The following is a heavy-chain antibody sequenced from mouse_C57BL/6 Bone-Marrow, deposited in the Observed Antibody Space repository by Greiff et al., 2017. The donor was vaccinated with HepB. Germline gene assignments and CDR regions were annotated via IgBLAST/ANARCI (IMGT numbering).Heavy chain of an antibody. V-gene: IGHV1-55*01. CDR3: ARVWAMGNHGYFDV. CDR1: GYTFTSYW. D-gene: IGHD1-1*02. J-gene: IGHJ1*03. CDR2: IYPGSGST. Sequence: QVQLQQPGAELVKPGASVKMSCKASGYTFTSYWITWVKQRPGQGLEWIGDIYPGSGSTNYNEKFKSKATLTVDTSSSTAYMQLSSLTSEDSAVYYCARVWAMGNHGYFDVWGTGTTVTVSS.